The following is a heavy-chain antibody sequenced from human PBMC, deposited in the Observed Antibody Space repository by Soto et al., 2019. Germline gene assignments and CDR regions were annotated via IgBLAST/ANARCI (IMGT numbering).Heavy chain of an antibody. V-gene: IGHV3-30*18. CDR2: ISYDGSNK. D-gene: IGHD6-13*01. J-gene: IGHJ6*03. CDR1: GLTFSSYA. CDR3: AKDGAAYQLVLAGPYYYYYMDV. Sequence: QVQLVESGGGVVQPGRSLRLSCAASGLTFSSYAMHWVRQAPGKGLEWVAGISYDGSNKYYADSVKGRFTISRDSSKNTLFLEMNSLRTDDTAVYYCAKDGAAYQLVLAGPYYYYYMDVWGKGTTVTVSS.